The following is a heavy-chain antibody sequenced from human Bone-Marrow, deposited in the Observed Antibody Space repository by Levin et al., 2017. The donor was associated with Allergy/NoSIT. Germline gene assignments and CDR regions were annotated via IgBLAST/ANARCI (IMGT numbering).Heavy chain of an antibody. CDR1: GFTFSSYA. Sequence: GGSLRLSCAASGFTFSSYAMSWVRQAPGKGLDWVSAISGSGTSTYYADSVKGRFTISRDNSMTTLYLQMNSLGAEDTAVYCCAKGAGWVAGAVALIWGQGTLVTVSS. CDR2: ISGSGTST. J-gene: IGHJ4*02. V-gene: IGHV3-23*01. CDR3: AKGAGWVAGAVALI. D-gene: IGHD6-19*01.